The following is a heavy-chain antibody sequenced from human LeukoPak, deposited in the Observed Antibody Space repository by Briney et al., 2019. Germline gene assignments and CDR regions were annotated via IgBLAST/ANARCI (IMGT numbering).Heavy chain of an antibody. CDR1: GFTLSSYA. V-gene: IGHV3-30-3*01. J-gene: IGHJ4*02. D-gene: IGHD6-13*01. Sequence: GRSLRLSCAASGFTLSSYAMHWVRQAPGKGLEWVAVISYDGSNKYYADPVKGRFTISRDNSKNTLYLQMNSLRAEDTAVYYCARVYSKTSSSRNFWGQGTLVTVSS. CDR3: ARVYSKTSSSRNF. CDR2: ISYDGSNK.